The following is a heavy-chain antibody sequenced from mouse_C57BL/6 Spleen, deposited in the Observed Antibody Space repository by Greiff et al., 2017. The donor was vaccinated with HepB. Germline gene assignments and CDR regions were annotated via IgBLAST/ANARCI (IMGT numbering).Heavy chain of an antibody. CDR2: ISSGGSYT. Sequence: EVKLVESGGDLVKPGGSLKLSCAASGFTFSSYGMSWVRQTPDKRLEWVATISSGGSYTYYPDSVKGRFTISRDNAKNTLYLQMSSLKSEDTAMYYCARKDSSGSAWFAYWGQGTLVTVSA. D-gene: IGHD3-2*02. CDR3: ARKDSSGSAWFAY. CDR1: GFTFSSYG. J-gene: IGHJ3*01. V-gene: IGHV5-6*01.